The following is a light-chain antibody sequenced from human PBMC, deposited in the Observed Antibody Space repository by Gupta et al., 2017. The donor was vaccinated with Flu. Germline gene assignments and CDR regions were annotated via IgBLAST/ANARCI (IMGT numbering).Light chain of an antibody. CDR1: QRIRSY. CDR3: QQRYSTPRT. Sequence: DMQMTQSISSLSASVGDRVTSTCRASQRIRSYLNWYQQKPGKAPKLLIYAASRGKSGVPSRFSGSGSGTDFTLTISRRQPEDFANYYCQQRYSTPRTFGQGTKVEIK. CDR2: AAS. V-gene: IGKV1-39*01. J-gene: IGKJ1*01.